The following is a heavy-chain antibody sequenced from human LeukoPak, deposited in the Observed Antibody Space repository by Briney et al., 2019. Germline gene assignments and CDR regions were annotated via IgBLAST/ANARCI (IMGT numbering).Heavy chain of an antibody. J-gene: IGHJ5*02. CDR2: ISSSSSYI. D-gene: IGHD2-15*01. Sequence: GGSLRLSCAASGFTFGSYWMHWVRQAPGKGLEWVSSISSSSSYIYYADSVKGRFTISRDNAKDSLYLQMNSLRAEDTAVYYCARGRYCSGGSCQIDPWGQGTLVTVSS. CDR3: ARGRYCSGGSCQIDP. V-gene: IGHV3-21*01. CDR1: GFTFGSYW.